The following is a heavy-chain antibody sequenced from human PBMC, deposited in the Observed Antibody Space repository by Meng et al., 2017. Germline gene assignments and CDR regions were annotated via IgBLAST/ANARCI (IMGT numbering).Heavy chain of an antibody. CDR3: ASQEAPDGGSSWYSVGGDY. CDR2: ISAYNGNT. J-gene: IGHJ4*02. V-gene: IGHV1-18*01. Sequence: GGSLRLSCKASGYTFTSYGISWVRQAPGQGLEWMGWISAYNGNTNYAQKLQGRVTMTTDTSTSTAYMELRSLRSDDTAVYYCASQEAPDGGSSWYSVGGDYWGQGTLVTVSS. CDR1: GYTFTSYG. D-gene: IGHD6-13*01.